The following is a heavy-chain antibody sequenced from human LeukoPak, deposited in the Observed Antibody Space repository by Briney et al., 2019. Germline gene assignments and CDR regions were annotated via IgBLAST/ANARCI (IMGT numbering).Heavy chain of an antibody. CDR1: GYTFTTYY. Sequence: ASVKVSCKASGYTFTTYYLHWMRQAPGQGLEWMGWIHPNSGGTNYAQKFQGRVTMTSDTSINTAYMELNSLRSDDTAVYYCARVRRRYYYGSENWFDPWGQGTLVTVSS. J-gene: IGHJ5*02. CDR2: IHPNSGGT. D-gene: IGHD3-10*01. CDR3: ARVRRRYYYGSENWFDP. V-gene: IGHV1-2*02.